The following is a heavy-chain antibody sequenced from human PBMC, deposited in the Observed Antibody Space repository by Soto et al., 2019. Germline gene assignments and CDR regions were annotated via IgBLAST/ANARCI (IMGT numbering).Heavy chain of an antibody. V-gene: IGHV3-33*01. J-gene: IGHJ6*02. CDR1: GFTFSSYG. Sequence: GGSLRLSCAASGFTFSSYGMHWVRQARGKGLEWVAGIWYDGSNKYYADSVKGRFTISRDNSKNTLYLQMNSLRAEDTAVYYCARGRIEQLAPFSYYYGMDVWGQGTTVTV. CDR2: IWYDGSNK. CDR3: ARGRIEQLAPFSYYYGMDV. D-gene: IGHD6-6*01.